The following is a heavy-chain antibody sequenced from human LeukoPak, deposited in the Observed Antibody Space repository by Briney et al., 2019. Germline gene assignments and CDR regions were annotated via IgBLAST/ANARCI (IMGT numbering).Heavy chain of an antibody. V-gene: IGHV4-34*01. J-gene: IGHJ5*02. Sequence: PSETLSLTCAVYGGSFSGYYWSWIRQPPGKGLEWIGEINHSGSTNFNPSLKSRVTISVDTSKKQFPLKLSSVTASDTAVYYCVRGNRNYDFWSGYQPGGQGTLVTVSS. D-gene: IGHD3-3*01. CDR3: VRGNRNYDFWSGYQP. CDR2: INHSGST. CDR1: GGSFSGYY.